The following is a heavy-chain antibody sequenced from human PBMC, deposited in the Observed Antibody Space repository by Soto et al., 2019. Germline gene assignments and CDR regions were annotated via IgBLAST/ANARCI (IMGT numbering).Heavy chain of an antibody. CDR2: ISAYNGNT. D-gene: IGHD5-18*01. CDR3: ARAPRAYNYDCWRTSWFDP. J-gene: IGHJ5*02. CDR1: GDAFTSYG. Sequence: QVQLVQSGAEVKKPGASVKVSCKASGDAFTSYGITWVRQAPGQGPEWMGWISAYNGNTNHAQKSQGRVTMSTDTSTTTAYMELRSLRSDDTAVCDCARAPRAYNYDCWRTSWFDPWGQGTLVTVSS. V-gene: IGHV1-18*01.